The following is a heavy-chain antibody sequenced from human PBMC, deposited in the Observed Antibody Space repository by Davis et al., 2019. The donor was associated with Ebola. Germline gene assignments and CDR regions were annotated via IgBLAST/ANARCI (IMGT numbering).Heavy chain of an antibody. J-gene: IGHJ2*01. Sequence: SETLSLTCTVSGGSITSHYWSWIRQPPGKGLEYIGYIYYSGNTNYNPSLKSRVTISVDTSKKQFSLKLSSVTAADTAVYFCARLSGLFSSSSGALYFDLWGRGTLVSVSS. CDR2: IYYSGNT. CDR1: GGSITSHY. V-gene: IGHV4-59*08. D-gene: IGHD6-6*01. CDR3: ARLSGLFSSSSGALYFDL.